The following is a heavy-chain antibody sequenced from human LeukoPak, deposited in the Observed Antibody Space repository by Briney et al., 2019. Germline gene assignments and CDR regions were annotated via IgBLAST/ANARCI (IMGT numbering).Heavy chain of an antibody. D-gene: IGHD5-18*01. CDR1: GFTFSSYW. Sequence: QPWGSLRLSCAASGFTFSSYWMSWVRQAPGKGLEWVANIKQDGSEKYYVDSVKGRFTISRDNAKSSLYLQMNSLRAEDTAVYYCAREQTDTAMGDNWFDPWGQGTLVTVSS. V-gene: IGHV3-7*03. CDR2: IKQDGSEK. CDR3: AREQTDTAMGDNWFDP. J-gene: IGHJ5*02.